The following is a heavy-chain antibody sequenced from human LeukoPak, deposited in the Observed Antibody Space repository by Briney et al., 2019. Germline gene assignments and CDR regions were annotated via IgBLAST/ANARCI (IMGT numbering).Heavy chain of an antibody. J-gene: IGHJ4*02. Sequence: PGGSLRLSCATSGFTSSSYWMSWVRQVPGKRLERVANIKQDGGGKYYTESVKGRFTISRDNAENSLLLQMNSLTVEDTAVYYCAREGDLMTVTYDYWGQGTLVTVSS. CDR1: GFTSSSYW. CDR3: AREGDLMTVTYDY. D-gene: IGHD2-21*02. CDR2: IKQDGGGK. V-gene: IGHV3-7*03.